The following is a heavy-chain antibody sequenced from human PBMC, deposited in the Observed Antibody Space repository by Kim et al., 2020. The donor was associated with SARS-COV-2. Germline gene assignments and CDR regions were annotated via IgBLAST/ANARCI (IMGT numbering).Heavy chain of an antibody. V-gene: IGHV4-61*01. D-gene: IGHD3-10*01. CDR1: GGSVSSGSYY. CDR3: ARDRGWLDY. Sequence: SETLSLTCTVSGGSVSSGSYYWSWIRQPPGKGLEWIGYIYYSGSTNYNPSLKSRVTISVDTSKNQFSLKLSSVTAADTAVYYCARDRGWLDYWGQGTLVTVSS. J-gene: IGHJ4*02. CDR2: IYYSGST.